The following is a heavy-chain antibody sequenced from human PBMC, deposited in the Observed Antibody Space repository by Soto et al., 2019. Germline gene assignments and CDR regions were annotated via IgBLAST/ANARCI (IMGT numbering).Heavy chain of an antibody. CDR3: ARDWSCYSGNSGLIWFC. CDR2: VRAYNGDT. D-gene: IGHD2-15*01. CDR1: GYTFRSYG. Sequence: GASVKVSCKASGYTFRSYGISWVRQAPGQGLEWVGWVRAYNGDTHYAPKFQDRITLTTETSTDTAYVESRRQRLDDTAVYYCARDWSCYSGNSGLIWFCWRQGSLVTVSS. J-gene: IGHJ1*01. V-gene: IGHV1-18*04.